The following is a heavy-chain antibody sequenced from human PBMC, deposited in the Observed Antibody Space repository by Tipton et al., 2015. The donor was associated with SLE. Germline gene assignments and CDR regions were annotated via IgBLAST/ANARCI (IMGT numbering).Heavy chain of an antibody. CDR1: GDSINSHY. V-gene: IGHV4-4*07. CDR2: IYPSGSI. J-gene: IGHJ3*02. D-gene: IGHD5-12*01. CDR3: AGGGVATTGGYAFEI. Sequence: TLSLTCTVSGDSINSHYWSWIRQPVGKGLQWIGRIYPSGSINYNPSPKSRVTMSVDTSKNQFSLRLNSVTAADTALYYCAGGGVATTGGYAFEIWGQGTMVTVSS.